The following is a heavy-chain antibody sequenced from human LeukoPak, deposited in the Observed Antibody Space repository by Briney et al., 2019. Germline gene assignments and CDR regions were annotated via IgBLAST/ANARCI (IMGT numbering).Heavy chain of an antibody. CDR2: ITGSGGST. Sequence: SGGSLRLSCAASGFSFSTYAMTWVRQAPGKGLEWVSTITGSGGSTYYADSVKGRFTISRDNSKNTLYVQMNSLRVEDTAIYYCAKNVVVKRYIDYWGQGTLVTVSS. V-gene: IGHV3-23*01. D-gene: IGHD2-15*01. CDR3: AKNVVVKRYIDY. J-gene: IGHJ4*02. CDR1: GFSFSTYA.